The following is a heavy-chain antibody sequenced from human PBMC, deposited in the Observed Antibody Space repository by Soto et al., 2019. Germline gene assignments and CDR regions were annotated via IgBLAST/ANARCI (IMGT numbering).Heavy chain of an antibody. V-gene: IGHV4-59*01. CDR2: IYYSGST. CDR1: GGSISSYY. CDR3: ARASAILKFDY. Sequence: SETLSLTCPVSGGSISSYYWSWIRQPPGKGLEWIGYIYYSGSTNYNPSLKSRVTISVDTSKNQFSLKLSSVTAADTAVYYCARASAILKFDYWGQGTLVTVSS. J-gene: IGHJ4*02.